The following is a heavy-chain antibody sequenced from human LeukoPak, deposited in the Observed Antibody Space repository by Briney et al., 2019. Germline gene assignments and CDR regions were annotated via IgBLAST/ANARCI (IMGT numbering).Heavy chain of an antibody. J-gene: IGHJ4*02. D-gene: IGHD3-3*01. CDR1: GGPISSYY. V-gene: IGHV4-59*08. CDR2: IYYSGST. Sequence: SETLSLTCTVSGGPISSYYWSWIRHPPGKGLEWIGYIYYSGSTNYNPSLKSRVTISVDTSKNQFSLKLSSVTAADTAVYYCASSGYDFWSGYSIDYWGQGTLVTVSS. CDR3: ASSGYDFWSGYSIDY.